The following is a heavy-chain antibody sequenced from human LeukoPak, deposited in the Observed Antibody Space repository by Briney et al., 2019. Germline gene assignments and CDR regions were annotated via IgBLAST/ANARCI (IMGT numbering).Heavy chain of an antibody. V-gene: IGHV3-23*01. J-gene: IGHJ4*02. CDR1: GFTFSSYW. D-gene: IGHD3-22*01. CDR2: VTADGTNT. Sequence: GGSLRLSCAASGFTFSSYWMNWARQAPGKGLEWVSSVTADGTNTHFADSVKGRFTISRDNSKNTLYLHMNSLRVDDTAVYFCAYYDSSGYYYGRLRYWGQGTPVTVSS. CDR3: AYYDSSGYYYGRLRY.